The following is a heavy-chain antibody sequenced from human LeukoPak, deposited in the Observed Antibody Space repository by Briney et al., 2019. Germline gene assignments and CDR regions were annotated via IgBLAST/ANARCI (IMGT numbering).Heavy chain of an antibody. V-gene: IGHV4-59*01. CDR3: ARVSRRTTDIDY. CDR2: IYYSGTT. CDR1: GGSISNYY. D-gene: IGHD4-17*01. Sequence: PSETLSLTCTVSGGSISNYYWNWIRQPPGKGLEWIGYIYYSGTTNYNPSLKSRVSMSVDTSKNQFSLKLSSVTAADTAVYYCARVSRRTTDIDYWGQGTLVTVSS. J-gene: IGHJ4*02.